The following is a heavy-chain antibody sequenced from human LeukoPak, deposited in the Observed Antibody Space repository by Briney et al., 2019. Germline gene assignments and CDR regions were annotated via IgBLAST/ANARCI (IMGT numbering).Heavy chain of an antibody. J-gene: IGHJ4*02. V-gene: IGHV1-69*13. D-gene: IGHD6-19*01. CDR2: IIPIFGTA. Sequence: GASVKVSCKASGGTFSSYAISWARQAPGQGLEWMGGIIPIFGTANYAQKFQGRVTITADESTSTAYMELSSLRSEDTAVYYCARVPAKYSSGWYKDYWGQGTLVTVSS. CDR1: GGTFSSYA. CDR3: ARVPAKYSSGWYKDY.